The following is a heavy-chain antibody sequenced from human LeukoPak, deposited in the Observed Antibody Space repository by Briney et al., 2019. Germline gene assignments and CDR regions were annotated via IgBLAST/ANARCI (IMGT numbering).Heavy chain of an antibody. J-gene: IGHJ4*02. D-gene: IGHD3-22*01. Sequence: SETQSLTCTVSGGSISSSSYYWGWIRRPPGKGLEWIGSIYYGGTTYYNPSLKSRVTISVDTSKNQLSLNLSSVTAADTAVYCCARLGYYDSSGYYYYWGRGTLVTVSS. V-gene: IGHV4-39*01. CDR1: GGSISSSSYY. CDR3: ARLGYYDSSGYYYY. CDR2: IYYGGTT.